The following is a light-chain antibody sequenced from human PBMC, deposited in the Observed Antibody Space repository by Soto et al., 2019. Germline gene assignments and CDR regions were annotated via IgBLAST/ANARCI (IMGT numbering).Light chain of an antibody. J-gene: IGKJ4*01. V-gene: IGKV3-11*01. Sequence: EIVLTQSPATLSLSPGERATLSCRASQSVSSYLAWYQQKPGQAPRLLIYDASNRATGIPARFSGSGSGTEFTLTISSLEPEFFAVYYCQQRSNMPFSLTFAGVTKVEIK. CDR1: QSVSSY. CDR3: QQRSNMPFSLT. CDR2: DAS.